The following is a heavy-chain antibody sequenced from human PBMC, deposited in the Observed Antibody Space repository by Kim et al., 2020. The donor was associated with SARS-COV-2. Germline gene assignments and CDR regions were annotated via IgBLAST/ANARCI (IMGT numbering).Heavy chain of an antibody. CDR3: ARDRPEDSSGFYFDY. D-gene: IGHD3-22*01. Sequence: SETLSLTCTVSGGSISSYYWSWIRQPPGKGLEWIGYIYYSGSTNYNPSLKSRVTISVDTSKNQFSLKLSSVTAADTAVYYCARDRPEDSSGFYFDYWGQGTLVTVSS. J-gene: IGHJ4*02. CDR1: GGSISSYY. CDR2: IYYSGST. V-gene: IGHV4-59*01.